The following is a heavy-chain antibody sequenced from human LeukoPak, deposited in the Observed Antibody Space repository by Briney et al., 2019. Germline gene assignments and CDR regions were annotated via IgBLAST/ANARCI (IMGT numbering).Heavy chain of an antibody. V-gene: IGHV4-59*08. CDR2: IYYSGST. CDR1: GGSISSYY. Sequence: SETLSLTCTVSGGSISSYYWSWIRQPPGKGLEWIGYIYYSGSTNYNPSLKSRVTISVDTSKNQFSPKLSSVTAADTAEYCCARLTTGYFDYWGQGTLVTVSS. CDR3: ARLTTGYFDY. D-gene: IGHD4-17*01. J-gene: IGHJ4*02.